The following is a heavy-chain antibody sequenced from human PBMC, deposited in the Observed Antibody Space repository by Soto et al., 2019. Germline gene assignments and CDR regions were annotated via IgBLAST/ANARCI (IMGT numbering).Heavy chain of an antibody. CDR3: ARVADYDVWSGYYKPYYFDY. Sequence: SETLSLTCAVSGYSIRSGYYWGWIRQAPGKGLDYIGSMYHSGSTDYNPSLKSRVTISVDTSKNQFSLRLSSVTAADTAVYYCARVADYDVWSGYYKPYYFDYWGQGTLVTVSS. V-gene: IGHV4-38-2*01. CDR2: MYHSGST. J-gene: IGHJ4*02. D-gene: IGHD3-3*01. CDR1: GYSIRSGYY.